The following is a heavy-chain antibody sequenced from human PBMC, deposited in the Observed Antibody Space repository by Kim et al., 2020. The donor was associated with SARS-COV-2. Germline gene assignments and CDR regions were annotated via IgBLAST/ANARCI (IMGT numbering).Heavy chain of an antibody. CDR1: GGSISSSSYY. D-gene: IGHD4-17*01. J-gene: IGHJ3*02. CDR3: ARPTTVTPPCDAFDI. Sequence: SETLSLTCTVSGGSISSSSYYWGWIRQPPGKGLEWIGSIYYSGSTYYNPSHKSRVTISVDTSKNQFSLKLSSVTAADTAVYYCARPTTVTPPCDAFDIWGQGTMVTVSS. V-gene: IGHV4-39*01. CDR2: IYYSGST.